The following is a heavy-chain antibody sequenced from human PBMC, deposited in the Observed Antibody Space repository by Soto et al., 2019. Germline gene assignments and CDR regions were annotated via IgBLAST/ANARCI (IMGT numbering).Heavy chain of an antibody. J-gene: IGHJ4*02. CDR3: ASRPTSTDDSYFDY. CDR2: FYWNDDK. V-gene: IGHV2-5*01. Sequence: QITLTESGPSLVPPTQTLTLTCSFSGFSLTTSGVAVGWFRQPPGKAPEWLALFYWNDDKRYSPSLRSRLTVTGDSSKNQVVLTLANVDPVDSGTYYCASRPTSTDDSYFDYWGQGTLVTVSS. D-gene: IGHD2-21*02. CDR1: GFSLTTSGVA.